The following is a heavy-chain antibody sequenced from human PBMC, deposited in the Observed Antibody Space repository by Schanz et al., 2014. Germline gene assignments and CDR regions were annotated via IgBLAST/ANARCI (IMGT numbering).Heavy chain of an antibody. V-gene: IGHV3-7*01. Sequence: EVQLVESGGGLVQPGGSLRLSCAASGFTFSSYWMSWVRQAPGKGLEWVANIKQDGSEKYYVDSVKGRFTISRDNAKNSMYLEMNSLRAEDTAVFYCAKERDITGWNHGDYWGQGTLVTVSS. J-gene: IGHJ4*02. D-gene: IGHD6-19*01. CDR3: AKERDITGWNHGDY. CDR2: IKQDGSEK. CDR1: GFTFSSYW.